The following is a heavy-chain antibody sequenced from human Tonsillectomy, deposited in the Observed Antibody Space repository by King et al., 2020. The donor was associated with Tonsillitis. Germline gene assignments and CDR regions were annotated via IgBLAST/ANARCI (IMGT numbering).Heavy chain of an antibody. CDR3: ARGNDSRGYYWY. Sequence: QLVQSGAEVKKPGSSVKVSCKASGGTFSSYAISWVRQAPGQGLEWMGRIITILGIANYAQKFQGRVTITADKTTRPAYMELSSLRSADTAVYYCARGNDSRGYYWYWGQGTLVTVSS. V-gene: IGHV1-69*04. D-gene: IGHD3-22*01. CDR2: IITILGIA. J-gene: IGHJ4*02. CDR1: GGTFSSYA.